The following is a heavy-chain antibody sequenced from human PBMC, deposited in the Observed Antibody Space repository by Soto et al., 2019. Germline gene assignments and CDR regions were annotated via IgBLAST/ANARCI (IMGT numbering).Heavy chain of an antibody. Sequence: EVQLLESGGGLVQPGGSLRVSRAASGFTVSSYAMSWVRQAPGKGLEWVSGISGSGGTRIYADSVKGRFAISRDNSKNTLYLQMNSLRVEDTAVYYCAMVSRDGSTSPDYWGQGTLVTVSS. V-gene: IGHV3-23*01. CDR1: GFTVSSYA. J-gene: IGHJ4*02. CDR2: ISGSGGTR. D-gene: IGHD2-2*01. CDR3: AMVSRDGSTSPDY.